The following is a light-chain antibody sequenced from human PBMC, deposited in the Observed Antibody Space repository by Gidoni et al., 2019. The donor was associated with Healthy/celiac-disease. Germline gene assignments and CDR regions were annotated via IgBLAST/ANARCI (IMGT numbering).Light chain of an antibody. CDR3: QAWDSSTACV. J-gene: IGLJ1*01. Sequence: SYELTPPTSVSVSPGQTASITCYGDKLGVKYACWYQQKPGQSPGLVIYKDSKRPSGIPERFSGSNAGNTATLTISGTQAMDDADYYCQAWDSSTACVFGTGTKVTVL. CDR1: KLGVKY. CDR2: KDS. V-gene: IGLV3-1*01.